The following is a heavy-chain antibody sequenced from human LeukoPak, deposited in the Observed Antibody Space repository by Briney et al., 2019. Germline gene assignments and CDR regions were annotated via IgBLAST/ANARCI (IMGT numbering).Heavy chain of an antibody. CDR2: INFNRGDT. Sequence: ASVKVSCKASGYTFRNYYIHWVRQAPGHGLEYMGWINFNRGDTNYAEKFQGRVTMTRDTSIDTVYMDLSSLRSDDTALYYCARDKSNGIGIVYWGQGTPVTVSS. CDR1: GYTFRNYY. D-gene: IGHD1-26*01. J-gene: IGHJ4*02. CDR3: ARDKSNGIGIVY. V-gene: IGHV1-2*02.